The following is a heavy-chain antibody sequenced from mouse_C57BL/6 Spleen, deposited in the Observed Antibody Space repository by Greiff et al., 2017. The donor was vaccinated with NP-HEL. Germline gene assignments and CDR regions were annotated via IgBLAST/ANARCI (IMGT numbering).Heavy chain of an antibody. Sequence: VQLQQPGAELVKPGASVKMSCKASGYTFTSYWITWVKQRPGQGLEWIGDIYPGSGSTNYNEKFKSKATLTVDTSSSTAYMQLSSLTSEDSAVYYCARNHYGSRGDAMDYWGQGTSVTVSS. CDR2: IYPGSGST. J-gene: IGHJ4*01. V-gene: IGHV1-55*01. CDR3: ARNHYGSRGDAMDY. CDR1: GYTFTSYW. D-gene: IGHD1-1*01.